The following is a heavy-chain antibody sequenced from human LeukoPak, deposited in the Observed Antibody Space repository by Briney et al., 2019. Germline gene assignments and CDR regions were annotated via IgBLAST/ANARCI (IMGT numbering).Heavy chain of an antibody. D-gene: IGHD2-15*01. CDR2: INHSGST. V-gene: IGHV4-34*01. J-gene: IGHJ6*03. CDR1: GGSFSGYY. Sequence: PSETLSLTCAVYGGSFSGYYWSWIRQPPGKGLEWIGEINHSGSTNYNPSLKSRVTISVDTSKNQLSLKLSSVTAADTAVYYCARVVYCSGGSCYPWDYYYYMDVWGKGTTVTVSS. CDR3: ARVVYCSGGSCYPWDYYYYMDV.